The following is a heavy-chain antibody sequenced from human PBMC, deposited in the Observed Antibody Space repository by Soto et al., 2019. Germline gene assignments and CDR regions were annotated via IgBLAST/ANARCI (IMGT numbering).Heavy chain of an antibody. CDR1: GYTFTSYA. Sequence: QVQLVQSGAEVKKPGASVKVSCKASGYTFTSYAMHWVRQAPGQRLEWMGWINAGKGNTKYSQKFQGRVTITRDRSASTAYMELSSLRSEDSAVYYCARDRIAAANSFDPWGQGTLVTVSS. CDR2: INAGKGNT. V-gene: IGHV1-3*01. D-gene: IGHD6-13*01. CDR3: ARDRIAAANSFDP. J-gene: IGHJ5*02.